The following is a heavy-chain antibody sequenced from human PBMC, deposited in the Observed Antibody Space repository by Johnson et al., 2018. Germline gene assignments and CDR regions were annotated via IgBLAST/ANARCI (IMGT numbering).Heavy chain of an antibody. V-gene: IGHV3-73*01. Sequence: VQLVQSGGGLVQPGGSLKLSCAASGITFSASAMHWVRQASGKGLEWVGRIRSKTNNFATAYAASVKGRFTISRDDSKNTAYLQMNSLTTEDSAVYYCSRTHILSAFDIWGQGTVVTVSS. CDR3: SRTHILSAFDI. CDR2: IRSKTNNFAT. CDR1: GITFSASA. J-gene: IGHJ3*02.